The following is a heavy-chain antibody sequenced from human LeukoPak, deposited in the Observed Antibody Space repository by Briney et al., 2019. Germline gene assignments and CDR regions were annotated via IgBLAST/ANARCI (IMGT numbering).Heavy chain of an antibody. J-gene: IGHJ6*02. V-gene: IGHV4-4*02. CDR1: VGSINSGNW. CDR3: ATAPILRGEGGEHYKYGMDV. CDR2: IYHNGTP. Sequence: SETLSLTCAVSVGSINSGNWWSWVRQSPGKGLECIGEIYHNGTPNYNPSLKSRVTISADTFKNHFSLKMTSVTAADTAVYYCATAPILRGEGGEHYKYGMDVWGQGTTVIVSS. D-gene: IGHD2-2*02.